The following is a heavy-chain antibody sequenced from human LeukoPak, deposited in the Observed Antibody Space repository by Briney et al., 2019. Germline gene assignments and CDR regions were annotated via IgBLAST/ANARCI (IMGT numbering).Heavy chain of an antibody. CDR2: INHSGST. CDR3: ARGRRHIVVVVAATHNWFDP. J-gene: IGHJ5*02. Sequence: SETLSLTCAVYGGSFSGYYWSWIRQPPGKGLGWIGEINHSGSTNYNPSLKSRVTISVDTSKNQFSLKLSSVTAADTAVYYCARGRRHIVVVVAATHNWFDPWGQGTLVTVSS. CDR1: GGSFSGYY. D-gene: IGHD2-15*01. V-gene: IGHV4-34*01.